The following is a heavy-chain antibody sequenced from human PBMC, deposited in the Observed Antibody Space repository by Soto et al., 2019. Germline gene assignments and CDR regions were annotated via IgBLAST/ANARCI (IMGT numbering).Heavy chain of an antibody. CDR3: ARDFWNDSSGYYPNRGLDY. J-gene: IGHJ4*02. D-gene: IGHD3-22*01. CDR2: ISYDGSNK. CDR1: GFTFSSYA. V-gene: IGHV3-30-3*01. Sequence: GGSLRLSCAASGFTFSSYAMHWVRQAPGKGLEWVAVISYDGSNKYYADSVKGRLTISRDNSKNTLYLQMNSLRAEDTAVYYCARDFWNDSSGYYPNRGLDYWGQGTLVTVSS.